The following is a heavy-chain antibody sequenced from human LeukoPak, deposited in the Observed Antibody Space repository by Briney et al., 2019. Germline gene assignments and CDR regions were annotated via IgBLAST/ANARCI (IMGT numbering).Heavy chain of an antibody. V-gene: IGHV3-33*01. D-gene: IGHD2-8*01. CDR3: ARDPGGVVYFDY. Sequence: PGGSLRLSCAVSGFTFSNYDMHWVRQAPGKGLEWVAVIWYDGSNKYYADSVKGRFTISRDNSKNTLYLQMNTLGAEDTAVYYCARDPGGVVYFDYWGQGTLVTVS. CDR2: IWYDGSNK. J-gene: IGHJ4*02. CDR1: GFTFSNYD.